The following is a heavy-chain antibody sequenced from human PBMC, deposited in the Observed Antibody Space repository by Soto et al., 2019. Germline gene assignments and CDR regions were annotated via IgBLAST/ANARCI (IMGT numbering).Heavy chain of an antibody. CDR3: AKPSYIFGVVVTGAFDY. J-gene: IGHJ4*02. Sequence: EVQLLDSGGGLVQPGGSLRLSCAASGFVFSDYAMSWVRQAPGKGLEWVSAISGSGDSTYYSDSVKGRFTISRDNSKNTVYLRMNSLRAEDTAVYHCAKPSYIFGVVVTGAFDYWGQGTLVTVSS. V-gene: IGHV3-23*01. CDR1: GFVFSDYA. CDR2: ISGSGDST. D-gene: IGHD3-3*02.